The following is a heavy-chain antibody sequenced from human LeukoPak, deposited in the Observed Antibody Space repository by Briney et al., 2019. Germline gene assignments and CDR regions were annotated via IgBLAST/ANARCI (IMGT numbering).Heavy chain of an antibody. Sequence: ASVKVSCKASGGTFSSYGVSWVRQAPGQGLEWMGGIFPIFGTAHYAQKFQGRVTITADKSTITAYMELSSLRSEDTAVYYCASGGSGYYYDSSGPFDYWGQGTLVTVSS. CDR1: GGTFSSYG. CDR3: ASGGSGYYYDSSGPFDY. V-gene: IGHV1-69*06. CDR2: IFPIFGTA. J-gene: IGHJ4*02. D-gene: IGHD3-22*01.